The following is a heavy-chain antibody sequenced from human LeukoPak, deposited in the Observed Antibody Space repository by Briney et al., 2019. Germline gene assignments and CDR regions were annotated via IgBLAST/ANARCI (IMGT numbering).Heavy chain of an antibody. CDR2: IKQDGSEK. CDR3: ARTDYYDYFDY. CDR1: GFSFSSYW. V-gene: IGHV3-7*01. Sequence: PGGSLRLSCAASGFSFSSYWMSWVRQAPGKGLEWVANIKQDGSEKYYVDSVKGRFTISRDNAKNSLYLQMNSLRAEDTAVYYCARTDYYDYFDYWGQGTLVTVSS. D-gene: IGHD1-26*01. J-gene: IGHJ4*02.